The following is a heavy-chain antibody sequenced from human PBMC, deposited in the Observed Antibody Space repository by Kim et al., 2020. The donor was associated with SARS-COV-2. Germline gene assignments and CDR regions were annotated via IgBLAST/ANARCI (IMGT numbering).Heavy chain of an antibody. J-gene: IGHJ4*02. CDR2: ISSSSSYI. D-gene: IGHD2-2*01. CDR3: ARGWDIVVVPVASAIGYFDY. Sequence: GGSLRLSCAASGFTFSTYSMNWVRQAPGKGLEWVSSISSSSSYIYYADSVRGRFTISRDNAKNSLYLQMNSLRAEDTAVYYCARGWDIVVVPVASAIGYFDYWGQGTLVTVSS. V-gene: IGHV3-21*01. CDR1: GFTFSTYS.